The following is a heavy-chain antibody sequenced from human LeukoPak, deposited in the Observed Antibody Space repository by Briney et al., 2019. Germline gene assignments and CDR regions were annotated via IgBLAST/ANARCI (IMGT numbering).Heavy chain of an antibody. V-gene: IGHV4-34*01. CDR1: GGTFSGYY. J-gene: IGHJ6*02. CDR3: ARGHRITIFGVVYYYYYYGMDV. Sequence: SETLSLTSAANGGTFSGYYWSWIRQPPGKGLEWIGEINHRGSTNYNPSLKSRVTISVDTSKNQFSLKLSSVTAADTAVYYCARGHRITIFGVVYYYYYYGMDVWGQGTTVTVSS. D-gene: IGHD3-3*01. CDR2: INHRGST.